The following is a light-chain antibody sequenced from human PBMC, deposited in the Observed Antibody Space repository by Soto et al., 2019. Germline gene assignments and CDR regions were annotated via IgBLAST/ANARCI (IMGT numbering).Light chain of an antibody. CDR3: QQYNSYPLT. CDR2: KAS. Sequence: DIQMPQYPSTLSASVGDRVTITCRASQTISSWLAWYQQKPGQAPKLLIYKASSLESAVPSRFSGSGSGTEFTLTISGLQPDDFATYYCQQYNSYPLTFGGGTKVDI. V-gene: IGKV1-5*03. CDR1: QTISSW. J-gene: IGKJ4*01.